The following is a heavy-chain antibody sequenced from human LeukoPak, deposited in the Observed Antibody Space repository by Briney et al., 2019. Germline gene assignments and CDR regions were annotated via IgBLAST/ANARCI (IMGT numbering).Heavy chain of an antibody. Sequence: PSETLSLTCAVYGGSFSGYYWSWIRQPPGKGLEWIGEINHSGSTNYNPSLKSRVTIPVDTSKNQFSLKLSSVTAADTAVYYCAASIIDLDYWGQGTLVTVSS. D-gene: IGHD3-10*01. CDR2: INHSGST. J-gene: IGHJ4*02. CDR1: GGSFSGYY. V-gene: IGHV4-34*01. CDR3: AASIIDLDY.